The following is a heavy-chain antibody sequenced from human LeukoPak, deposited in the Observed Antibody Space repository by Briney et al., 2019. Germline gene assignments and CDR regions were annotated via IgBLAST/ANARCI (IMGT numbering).Heavy chain of an antibody. D-gene: IGHD1-26*01. CDR1: GFTFSRFW. V-gene: IGHV3-7*02. CDR3: ARVLAGATYFDY. J-gene: IGHJ4*01. Sequence: SGGSLRLSCAASGFTFSRFWMNWVRQAPGRGLELVANIDQSGGRNNYVDSVKGRITISRDNAKNSLYLQMNSLRAEDTAVYYCARVLAGATYFDYWGQGTLVTVSS. CDR2: IDQSGGRN.